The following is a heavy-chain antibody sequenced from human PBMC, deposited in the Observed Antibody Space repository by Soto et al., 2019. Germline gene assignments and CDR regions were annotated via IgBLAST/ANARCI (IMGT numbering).Heavy chain of an antibody. CDR3: TAGYCSGGSCYSVVY. V-gene: IGHV3-15*01. CDR1: GFTFSNVW. J-gene: IGHJ4*02. D-gene: IGHD2-15*01. Sequence: EVQLVESGGGLVKPGGSLSLSCAASGFTFSNVWMSWVRQAPGKGLEWVGRIKRRADGGTTDYATPVRGRFTVSRDESKNTLHLQMNSLKTEDTAVYYCTAGYCSGGSCYSVVYWGQGTLVTVSS. CDR2: IKRRADGGTT.